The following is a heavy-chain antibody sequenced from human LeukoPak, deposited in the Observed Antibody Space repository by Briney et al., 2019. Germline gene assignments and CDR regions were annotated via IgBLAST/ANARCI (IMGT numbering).Heavy chain of an antibody. CDR2: MNPNSGNT. D-gene: IGHD3-3*01. CDR3: ARFSFFLEWLLPDY. V-gene: IGHV1-8*01. CDR1: GYTFTSYD. J-gene: IGHJ4*02. Sequence: ASVKVSCKASGYTFTSYDINWVRQATGQGLEWMGWMNPNSGNTGYAQKFQGRVTITRDTSASTAYMELSSLRSEDTAVYYCARFSFFLEWLLPDYWGQGTLVTVSS.